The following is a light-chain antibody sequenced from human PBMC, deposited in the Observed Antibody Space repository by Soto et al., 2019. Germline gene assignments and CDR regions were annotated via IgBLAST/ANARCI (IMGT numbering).Light chain of an antibody. CDR3: LLSRNTPYI. Sequence: DIQVTQSPSSLSASVGDRVTITCRASQSISTYLYWYQQKLGKPPKLLIYAASSLQSGVPSRFSRGGAGTDFSLTLSSLQPEDFATYYCLLSRNTPYIFRQGTKLEIK. CDR1: QSISTY. J-gene: IGKJ2*01. CDR2: AAS. V-gene: IGKV1-39*01.